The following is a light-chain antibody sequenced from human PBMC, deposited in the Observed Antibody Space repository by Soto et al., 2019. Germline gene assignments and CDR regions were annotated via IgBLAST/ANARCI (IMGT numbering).Light chain of an antibody. CDR1: QSVSSSY. CDR2: GAS. V-gene: IGKV3-20*01. Sequence: EIVLTQSPGTLSLSPGERATLSCRASQSVSSSYLAWYQQKPGQAPRLLIYGASSRATGIPDRFSGSGSGADFTLTISRLEPEDFAVYYCQQYGSSPPYTFVQGTQLEIK. J-gene: IGKJ2*01. CDR3: QQYGSSPPYT.